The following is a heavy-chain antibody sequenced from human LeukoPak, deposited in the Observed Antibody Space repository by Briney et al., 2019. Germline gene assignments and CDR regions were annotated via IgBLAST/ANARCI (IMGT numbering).Heavy chain of an antibody. CDR3: ARSIAARYDY. CDR1: GGSIISYY. V-gene: IGHV4-59*12. CDR2: IYYSGST. D-gene: IGHD6-6*01. J-gene: IGHJ4*02. Sequence: SETLSLTCTVSGGSIISYYWSWIRQPPGKGLEWIGYIYYSGSTNYSPSLKSRVTISVDTSKNQFSLKLSSVTAVDTAVYYCARSIAARYDYWGQGTLVTVSS.